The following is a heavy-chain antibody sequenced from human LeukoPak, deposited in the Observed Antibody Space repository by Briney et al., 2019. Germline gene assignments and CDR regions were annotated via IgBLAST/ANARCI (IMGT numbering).Heavy chain of an antibody. D-gene: IGHD3-16*01. J-gene: IGHJ4*02. V-gene: IGHV4-59*01. CDR3: ARVGRGDHTWGSYSFDY. CDR1: GGSINGYY. Sequence: SETLSLTCSVSGGSINGYYWGWIRQPPGKGLEWIGYINYSGSTNYNPSLKSQVTISLDTSKNHFSLKLTSVTAAVTAVYYCARVGRGDHTWGSYSFDYWGQGALVTVSS. CDR2: INYSGST.